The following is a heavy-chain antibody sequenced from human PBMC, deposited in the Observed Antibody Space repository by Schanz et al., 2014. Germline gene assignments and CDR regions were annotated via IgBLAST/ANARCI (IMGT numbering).Heavy chain of an antibody. CDR2: ISYSGTT. CDR3: ARHLPGGYNNHGWFDP. J-gene: IGHJ5*02. Sequence: QVQLQQSGPGLVKPSQTLSLTCTVSGGSISSGGYYWSWIRQHPGKGLEWIGYISYSGTTYYNPSPKSRVTKPVDTPKTQFPLKLSSVPAADTAVYYCARHLPGGYNNHGWFDPWGQGTLVTVSS. D-gene: IGHD4-4*01. V-gene: IGHV4-31*03. CDR1: GGSISSGGYY.